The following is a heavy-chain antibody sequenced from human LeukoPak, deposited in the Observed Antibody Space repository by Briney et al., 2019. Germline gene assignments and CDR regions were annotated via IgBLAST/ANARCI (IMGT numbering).Heavy chain of an antibody. Sequence: ASVKVSCKASGYTLTSYYMHWVRQAPGQGLEWMGIINPSGGSTNYAQKFQGRVTMTRDTSTSTVYMELSSLRPEDTAVYFCARDRNLEYSSSSGRFDPWGQGTLVTASS. CDR2: INPSGGST. CDR3: ARDRNLEYSSSSGRFDP. CDR1: GYTLTSYY. D-gene: IGHD6-6*01. J-gene: IGHJ5*02. V-gene: IGHV1-46*03.